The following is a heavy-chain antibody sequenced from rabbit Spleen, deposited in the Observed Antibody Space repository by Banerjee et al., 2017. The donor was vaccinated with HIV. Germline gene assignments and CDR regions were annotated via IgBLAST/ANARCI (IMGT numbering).Heavy chain of an antibody. CDR1: GFSFSSGYD. CDR3: ARGPSGGMNNFVDYFDL. J-gene: IGHJ4*01. CDR2: IEPIFGRT. Sequence: QEQLVESGGGLVKPGASLTLICTASGFSFSSGYDMSWVRQAPGKGLEWIGYIEPIFGRTYYASWVDGRFTISSHNAQNTLYLQLNSLTAADTATHFCARGPSGGMNNFVDYFDLWGPGTLVTVS. D-gene: IGHD1-1*01. V-gene: IGHV1S43*01.